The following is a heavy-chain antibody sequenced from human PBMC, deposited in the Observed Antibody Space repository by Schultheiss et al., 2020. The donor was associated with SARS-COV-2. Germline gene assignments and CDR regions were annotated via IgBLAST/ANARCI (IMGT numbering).Heavy chain of an antibody. Sequence: ASVKVSCKASGYTFTSYYMHWVRQAPGQGLEWMGIINPSGGSTSYAQKFQGRVTMTRDTSTSTAYMELSRLRSDDTAVYYCARVASEVYYYYGMDVWGQGTTVTVSS. CDR3: ARVASEVYYYYGMDV. V-gene: IGHV1-46*01. CDR2: INPSGGST. J-gene: IGHJ6*02. CDR1: GYTFTSYY.